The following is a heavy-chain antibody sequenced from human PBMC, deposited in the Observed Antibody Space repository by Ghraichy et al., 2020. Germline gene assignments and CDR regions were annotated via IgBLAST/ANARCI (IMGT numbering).Heavy chain of an antibody. CDR2: IYHSGST. CDR1: GGSISSSNW. Sequence: SETLSLTCAVSGGSISSSNWWSWVRQPPGKGLEWIGEIYHSGSTNYNPSLKSRVTISVDKSKNQFSLKLSSVTAADTAVYYCARRSPYDFWSGYRSYYFDYWGQGTLVTVSS. J-gene: IGHJ4*02. D-gene: IGHD3-3*01. CDR3: ARRSPYDFWSGYRSYYFDY. V-gene: IGHV4-4*02.